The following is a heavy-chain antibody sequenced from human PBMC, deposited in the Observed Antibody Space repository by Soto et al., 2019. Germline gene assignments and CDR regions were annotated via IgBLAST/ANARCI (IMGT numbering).Heavy chain of an antibody. CDR1: GGSISSSSYY. Sequence: QLQLQESGPGLVKPSETLSLTCTVSGGSISSSSYYWGWIRQPPGKGLGWIGSIYYSGSTYYNPSLKSRVTIPVDTSKNQFSLKLSSVTAADTAVYYCARSMTTVVTLDYWGQGTLVTVSS. CDR2: IYYSGST. V-gene: IGHV4-39*01. J-gene: IGHJ4*02. CDR3: ARSMTTVVTLDY. D-gene: IGHD4-17*01.